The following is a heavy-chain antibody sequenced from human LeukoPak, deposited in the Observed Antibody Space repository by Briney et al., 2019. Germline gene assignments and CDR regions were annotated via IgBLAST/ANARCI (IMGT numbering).Heavy chain of an antibody. CDR1: GFTFSDYY. D-gene: IGHD5-12*01. J-gene: IGHJ4*02. CDR2: ISPGGGPT. V-gene: IGHV3-11*01. CDR3: AKDGAWLRFDD. Sequence: GGSLRLSCAASGFTFSDYYMSWIRQAPGKGLEWVSGISPGGGPTYYADSVKGRFTISRDDPKNTLDLQMENLRVEDTAVYYCAKDGAWLRFDDWGQGTLVTVSS.